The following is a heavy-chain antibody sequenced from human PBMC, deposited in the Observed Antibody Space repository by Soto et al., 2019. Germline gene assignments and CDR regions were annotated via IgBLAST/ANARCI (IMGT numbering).Heavy chain of an antibody. V-gene: IGHV1-8*01. CDR3: VIVAELKSGYYHDMDV. CDR1: GYSFTGHD. D-gene: IGHD1-7*01. CDR2: MNPKSGGT. J-gene: IGHJ6*02. Sequence: QVQLVQSGAEVRKPGASVRVSCKASGYSFTGHDVNWVRQASGQGLEWMGWMNPKSGGTGYAQKFQGRVTMTRDTSINTAYMDPGGLSSQDTAVYYFVIVAELKSGYYHDMDVWGQGTTVTVSS.